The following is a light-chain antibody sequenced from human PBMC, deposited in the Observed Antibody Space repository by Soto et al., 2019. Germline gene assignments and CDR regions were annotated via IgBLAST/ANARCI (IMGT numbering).Light chain of an antibody. Sequence: EIVMTQSPATVSVSPGERATLSCRASQRVASNLAWYQQKPGQAPRLLIYDASTRATGVPARFSGSGSGTEFTLTISSLQSEDFAVYYCQQYTNWRTFGQGTKVDI. CDR1: QRVASN. CDR2: DAS. CDR3: QQYTNWRT. J-gene: IGKJ1*01. V-gene: IGKV3-15*01.